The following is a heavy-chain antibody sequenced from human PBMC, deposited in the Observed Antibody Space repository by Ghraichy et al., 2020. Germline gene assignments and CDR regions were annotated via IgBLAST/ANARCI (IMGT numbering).Heavy chain of an antibody. D-gene: IGHD1-20*01. CDR2: ISSSSSSI. J-gene: IGHJ6*02. CDR1: GFTFSSYS. CDR3: ARNLYGITASYYYYGMDV. Sequence: GGSLRLSCAASGFTFSSYSMNWVRQAPGKGLEWVSSISSSSSSIYYADSLKGRFTISRDNAKNSLYLQMNSLRAEDTALYYCARNLYGITASYYYYGMDVWGQGTTVIVSS. V-gene: IGHV3-21*01.